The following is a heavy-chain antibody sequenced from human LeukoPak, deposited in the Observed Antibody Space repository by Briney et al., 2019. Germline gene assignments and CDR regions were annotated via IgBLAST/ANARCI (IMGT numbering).Heavy chain of an antibody. CDR3: ARGQEATTGQLPDWFDP. CDR1: GGSFSGYY. Sequence: PSETLSLTCAVYGGSFSGYYSSWIRQPPGKGLEWIGEINHSGGTNSNPSLKSRVTLSVDLSKNHFSLKLTSVTAADTAVYYCARGQEATTGQLPDWFDPWGQGALVTVSS. D-gene: IGHD1-26*01. V-gene: IGHV4-34*01. CDR2: INHSGGT. J-gene: IGHJ5*02.